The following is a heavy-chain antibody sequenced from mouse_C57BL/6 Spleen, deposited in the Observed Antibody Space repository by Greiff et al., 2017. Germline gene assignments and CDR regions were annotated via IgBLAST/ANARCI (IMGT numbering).Heavy chain of an antibody. J-gene: IGHJ3*01. CDR3: ANDGNYEGWFAY. V-gene: IGHV1-82*01. D-gene: IGHD2-1*01. CDR1: GYAFSSSW. Sequence: VKVVESGPELVKPGASVKISCKASGYAFSSSWMNWVKQRPGKGLEWIGRIYPGDGDTNYNGKFKGKATLTADKSSSTAYMQLSSLTSEDSAVYFCANDGNYEGWFAYWGQGTLVTVSA. CDR2: IYPGDGDT.